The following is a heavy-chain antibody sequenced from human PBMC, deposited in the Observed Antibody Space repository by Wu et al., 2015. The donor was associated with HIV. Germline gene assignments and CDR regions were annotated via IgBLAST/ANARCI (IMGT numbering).Heavy chain of an antibody. D-gene: IGHD6-19*01. CDR3: ATPRSPGFSSAWPTYFDY. Sequence: QVQLVQFGAEVKKPGSSVKITCKASGNTFNAINWVRQAPGQGLEWMGGIIPLFGTREYAHIFQGRVTITTDESTSTAYMRLSSLTSADTAVYYCATPRSPGFSSAWPTYFDYWGQGTLVTVSS. V-gene: IGHV1-69*05. J-gene: IGHJ4*02. CDR2: IIPLFGTR. CDR1: GNTFNA.